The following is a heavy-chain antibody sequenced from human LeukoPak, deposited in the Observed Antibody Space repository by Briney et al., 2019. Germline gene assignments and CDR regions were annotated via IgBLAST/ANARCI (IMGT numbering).Heavy chain of an antibody. CDR2: ISSGSSTI. V-gene: IGHV3-48*04. J-gene: IGHJ6*02. CDR1: GFTFTTYS. CDR3: ARGLRDRYGMDV. Sequence: GGSLRLSCAASGFTFTTYSMNWVRQAPGKGLEWVSFISSGSSTIYYADSVKGRFTISRDNAKNSLYLQMNSLRAEDTAMYYCARGLRDRYGMDVGGQETTVTVS.